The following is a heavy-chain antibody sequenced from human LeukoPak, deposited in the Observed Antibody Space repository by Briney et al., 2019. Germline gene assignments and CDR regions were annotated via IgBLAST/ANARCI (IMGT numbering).Heavy chain of an antibody. CDR1: GGSISSYY. CDR2: IYYSGST. D-gene: IGHD3-10*01. V-gene: IGHV4-59*01. J-gene: IGHJ5*02. CDR3: ARDMGYYYGSGSYQYDWFDP. Sequence: PSETLSLTCTVSGGSISSYYWSWIRQPPGKALEWIGYIYYSGSTNYNPSLKSRVTISVDTSKNQFSLKLSSVTAADTAVYYCARDMGYYYGSGSYQYDWFDPWGQGTLVTVSS.